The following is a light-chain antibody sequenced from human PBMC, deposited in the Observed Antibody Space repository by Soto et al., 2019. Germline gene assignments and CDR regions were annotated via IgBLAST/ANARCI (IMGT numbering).Light chain of an antibody. V-gene: IGKV3-20*01. CDR1: QNIYINS. J-gene: IGKJ3*01. CDR3: QQYGAPPLT. CDR2: GGS. Sequence: EIVLTQSPDTLSLSPGERATLSCRASQNIYINSLAWYQQRPGQAPRLLIYGGSTRATAVPDRLSGSGSGTDFALTISRLEPEDFAVYYCQQYGAPPLTFGPGTKVD.